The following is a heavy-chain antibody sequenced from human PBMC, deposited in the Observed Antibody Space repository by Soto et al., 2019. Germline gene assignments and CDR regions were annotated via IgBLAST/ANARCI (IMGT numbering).Heavy chain of an antibody. J-gene: IGHJ4*02. CDR3: ASSHAGAHITAAVH. CDR2: IYHSGST. Sequence: QLQLQESGSGLVKPSQTLSLTCAVSGGSISSGGYSWSWIRQPPGKGLEWIGYIYHSGSTYYNPSLKRLVTISVHRSKNQFSLKLSSVTAADTAVYYCASSHAGAHITAAVHWGQGTLVTVSS. D-gene: IGHD6-13*01. V-gene: IGHV4-30-2*01. CDR1: GGSISSGGYS.